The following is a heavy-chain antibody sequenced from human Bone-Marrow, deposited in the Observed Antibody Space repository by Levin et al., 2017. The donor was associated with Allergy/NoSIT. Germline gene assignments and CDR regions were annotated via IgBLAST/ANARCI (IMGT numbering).Heavy chain of an antibody. D-gene: IGHD1-20*01. J-gene: IGHJ3*01. Sequence: PSETLSLTCTVSVGSISDYYWSWIRQPPGKEPEWIGYIYYSGSTSYNPSLKSRVTISVDTSKNQFSLRVRSVTAADTAVYYCAKGLTGTDAFDGWGQGTMVSVSS. CDR2: IYYSGST. CDR1: VGSISDYY. CDR3: AKGLTGTDAFDG. V-gene: IGHV4-59*01.